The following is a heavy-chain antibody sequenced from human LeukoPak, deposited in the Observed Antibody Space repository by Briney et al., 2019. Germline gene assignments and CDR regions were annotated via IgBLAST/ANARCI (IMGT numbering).Heavy chain of an antibody. J-gene: IGHJ4*02. Sequence: PSETLSLTCTVSGASFNRGSSYWSWSRHPPGKGLERIVYIYSSGITNYNPSLKSRVTMSVDTSKIQFSLKLSCVTAADTAIYYCARDSRGHSGYDLDYWGQGTLVTVSS. V-gene: IGHV4-61*01. D-gene: IGHD5-12*01. CDR3: ARDSRGHSGYDLDY. CDR1: GASFNRGSSY. CDR2: IYSSGIT.